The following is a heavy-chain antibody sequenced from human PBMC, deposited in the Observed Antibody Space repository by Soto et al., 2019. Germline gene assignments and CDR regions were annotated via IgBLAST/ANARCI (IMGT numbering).Heavy chain of an antibody. CDR1: LYSVAGYR. D-gene: IGHD1-26*01. V-gene: IGHV5-10-1*01. CDR3: ARNIYDADAVRNFHYFFAS. CDR2: IDPSDSQT. J-gene: IGHJ1*01. Sequence: GEALKMSCKGALYSVAGYRCTWVRQRAGEGLELMGRIDPSDSQTYYTPSFRVHVTISATKSITTVFLQWSSLRASDTAMYYCARNIYDADAVRNFHYFFASRGHGSPVTVSP.